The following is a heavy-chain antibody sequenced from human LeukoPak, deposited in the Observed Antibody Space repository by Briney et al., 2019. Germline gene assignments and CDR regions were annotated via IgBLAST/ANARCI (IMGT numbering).Heavy chain of an antibody. CDR3: ATVFDWRFDP. CDR2: ITDDGYNT. J-gene: IGHJ5*02. Sequence: GGSLRLSCAASGFTFSAFAMTWVRQAPGKGLEWVSTITDDGYNTYSADSVKGRITFSRDNSKNTLSLQLRSLRAEDTAVYYCATVFDWRFDPWGQGTLVTVSS. D-gene: IGHD1-1*01. V-gene: IGHV3-23*01. CDR1: GFTFSAFA.